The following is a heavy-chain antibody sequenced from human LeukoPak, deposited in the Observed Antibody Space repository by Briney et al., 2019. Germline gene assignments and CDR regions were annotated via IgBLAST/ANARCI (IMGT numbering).Heavy chain of an antibody. V-gene: IGHV1-46*01. J-gene: IGHJ4*02. CDR3: ARKGDYGEVGY. CDR2: INPSGGST. D-gene: IGHD4-17*01. CDR1: GYTFTSYD. Sequence: ASVKVSCKASGYTFTSYDINWVRQAPGQGLEWMGIINPSGGSTSYAQKFQGRVTMTRDTSTSTVYMELSSLRSEDTAVYYCARKGDYGEVGYWGQGTLVTVSS.